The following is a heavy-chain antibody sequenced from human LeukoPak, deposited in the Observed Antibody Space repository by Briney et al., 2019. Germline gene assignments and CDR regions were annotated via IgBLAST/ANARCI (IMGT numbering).Heavy chain of an antibody. CDR3: ASGPTLGTTHPYFDY. CDR1: GYTFIGYY. Sequence: ASVKVSCKESGYTFIGYYIHWLRQAPGQGLERMGWINPSNGGTNYAQRFQGRVAMTRDTSISTAYMEMSRLTFDDMAVYYCASGPTLGTTHPYFDYWGQGTLVTVSS. CDR2: INPSNGGT. D-gene: IGHD1-1*01. J-gene: IGHJ4*02. V-gene: IGHV1-2*02.